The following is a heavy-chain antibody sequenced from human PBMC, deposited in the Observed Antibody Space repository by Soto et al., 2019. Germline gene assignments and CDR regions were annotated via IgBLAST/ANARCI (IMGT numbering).Heavy chain of an antibody. Sequence: QVHLVKSGAEVKKPGASVNVSCKTSGYTFTRNGISWVRQAPGQGLEWMGWISPNSGNTRYAQKLQDRVIMTTDTSTSTAYMELRSLRSDDTAVYYCVKDRDSNSWPSRDVWGPGTTVTVSS. J-gene: IGHJ6*02. D-gene: IGHD3-22*01. CDR2: ISPNSGNT. CDR3: VKDRDSNSWPSRDV. V-gene: IGHV1-18*01. CDR1: GYTFTRNG.